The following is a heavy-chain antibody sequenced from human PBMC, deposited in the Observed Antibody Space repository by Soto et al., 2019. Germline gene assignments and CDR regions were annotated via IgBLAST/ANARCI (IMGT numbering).Heavy chain of an antibody. V-gene: IGHV2-5*02. J-gene: IGHJ6*03. D-gene: IGHD6-13*01. CDR2: IYWDDDK. CDR1: GFSLSTSGVG. Sequence: QITLKESGPTLVKPTQTLTLTCTFSGFSLSTSGVGVGWIRQPPGKALEWLALIYWDDDKRYSPSLKSRLTITKDTSKNQVVLTMTNMDPVDTATYYCAQSENIAAAEYMDVWGKGTTVTVSS. CDR3: AQSENIAAAEYMDV.